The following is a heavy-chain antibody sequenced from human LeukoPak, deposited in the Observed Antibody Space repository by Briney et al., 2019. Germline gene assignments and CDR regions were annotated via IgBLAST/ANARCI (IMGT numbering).Heavy chain of an antibody. V-gene: IGHV3-23*01. CDR1: GFTFSSYA. CDR2: TSGSGGTT. Sequence: QTGGSLRLSCAASGFTFSSYAMSWVRQAPGKGLEWVSCTSGSGGTTYYADSVKGRFTISRDNSKNTLYLQMNSLRAEDTAVYYCAKGRDYGGLRSAFDIWGQGTMVTVSS. D-gene: IGHD4-23*01. CDR3: AKGRDYGGLRSAFDI. J-gene: IGHJ3*02.